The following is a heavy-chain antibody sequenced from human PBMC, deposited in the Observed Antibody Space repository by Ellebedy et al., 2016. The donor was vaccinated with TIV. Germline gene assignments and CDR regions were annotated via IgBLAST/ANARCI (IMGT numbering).Heavy chain of an antibody. V-gene: IGHV3-66*01. Sequence: GESLKISXAASGFSVSIHYMTWVRQAPGKVLEWVSTIYSSGGTSHADAVKGRFTISRDNGKNTIFVQMNSLRVEDTAVYYCARAPRYCGGDCYHFDFWGQGILVTVSS. CDR3: ARAPRYCGGDCYHFDF. CDR2: IYSSGGT. J-gene: IGHJ4*02. D-gene: IGHD2-21*02. CDR1: GFSVSIHY.